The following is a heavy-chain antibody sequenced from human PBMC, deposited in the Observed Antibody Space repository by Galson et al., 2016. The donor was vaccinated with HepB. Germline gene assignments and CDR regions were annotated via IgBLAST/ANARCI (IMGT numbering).Heavy chain of an antibody. CDR3: ASDYPVDMDRRWIWFNP. CDR2: IYPNTGAT. J-gene: IGHJ5*02. CDR1: GYTFAAYY. Sequence: SVKVSCKASGYTFAAYYIHWVRQALGQGLQWMGWIYPNTGATKYAQTFEGRVTMTGDTSLSTVYMELRTRRSDDTAVYYCASDYPVDMDRRWIWFNPWGQGTLVTVSS. V-gene: IGHV1-2*02. D-gene: IGHD4-23*01.